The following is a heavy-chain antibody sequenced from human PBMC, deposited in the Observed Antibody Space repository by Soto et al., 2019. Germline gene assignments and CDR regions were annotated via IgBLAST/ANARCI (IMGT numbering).Heavy chain of an antibody. Sequence: GGSLRLSCAASGFTFSSYGMHWVRQAPGKGLEWVAVISYDGSNKYYADSVKGRFTISRDNSKNTLYLQMNSLRAEDTAVYYCAKTVSAVTTDYWGQGTLVTVS. CDR1: GFTFSSYG. J-gene: IGHJ4*02. V-gene: IGHV3-30*18. D-gene: IGHD4-17*01. CDR2: ISYDGSNK. CDR3: AKTVSAVTTDY.